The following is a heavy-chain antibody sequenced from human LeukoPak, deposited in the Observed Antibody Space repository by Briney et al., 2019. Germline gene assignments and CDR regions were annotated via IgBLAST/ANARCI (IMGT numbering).Heavy chain of an antibody. CDR1: GGSISSSSYY. CDR2: IYYSGST. D-gene: IGHD6-13*01. CDR3: ARDIAAALYNWFDP. Sequence: SETLSLTCTVSGGSISSSSYYWGWIRQPPGKGLEWIGSIYYSGSTYYNPSLKSRVTMSVDTSKNQFSLKLSSVTAADTAVYYCARDIAAALYNWFDPWGQGTLVTVSS. J-gene: IGHJ5*02. V-gene: IGHV4-39*07.